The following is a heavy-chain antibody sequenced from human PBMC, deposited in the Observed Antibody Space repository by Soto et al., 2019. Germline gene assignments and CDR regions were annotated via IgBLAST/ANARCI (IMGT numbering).Heavy chain of an antibody. Sequence: QLQLQESGPGLVKPSETLYLTCTVSGGSISSSSYYWGWIRQPPGKGLEWIGSIYYSGSTYYNPSLKSRVTMTVETSKSKLPLKLSSVPAADTAVYYCARSRGLRRSVTSIDYWVQGTLVTVSS. V-gene: IGHV4-39*01. CDR3: ARSRGLRRSVTSIDY. CDR2: IYYSGST. CDR1: GGSISSSSYY. J-gene: IGHJ4*02. D-gene: IGHD4-17*01.